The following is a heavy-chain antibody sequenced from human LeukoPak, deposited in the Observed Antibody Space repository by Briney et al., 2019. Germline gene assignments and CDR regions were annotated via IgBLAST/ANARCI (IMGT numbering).Heavy chain of an antibody. D-gene: IGHD3-22*01. V-gene: IGHV3-11*01. Sequence: GGSLRLSCAASGFTFSDYYMSWIRQAPGKGLEWVSYISSSGSTIYYADSVKGRFTISRDNAKNSLYLQMNSLRAEDTAVYYCVRDRDYYDSSGYYRYYGMDVWGQGTTVTVSS. CDR1: GFTFSDYY. CDR2: ISSSGSTI. J-gene: IGHJ6*02. CDR3: VRDRDYYDSSGYYRYYGMDV.